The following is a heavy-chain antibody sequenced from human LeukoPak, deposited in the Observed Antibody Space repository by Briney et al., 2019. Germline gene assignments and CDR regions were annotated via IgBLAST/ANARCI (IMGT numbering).Heavy chain of an antibody. D-gene: IGHD5-18*01. CDR1: GGSISSYY. Sequence: PSETLSPTCTVSGGSISSYYWSWIRQPPGKGLEWIGYIYYSGSTNYNPSLKSRVTISVDTSKNQFSLKLSSVTAADTAVYYCARQGYSYGYYYFDYWGQGTLVTVSS. CDR2: IYYSGST. J-gene: IGHJ4*02. CDR3: ARQGYSYGYYYFDY. V-gene: IGHV4-59*08.